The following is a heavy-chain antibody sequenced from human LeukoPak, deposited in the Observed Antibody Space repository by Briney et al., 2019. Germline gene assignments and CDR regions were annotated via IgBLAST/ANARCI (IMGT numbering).Heavy chain of an antibody. CDR2: IRYDGSNE. CDR3: AGDGDGFDP. V-gene: IGHV3-30*02. Sequence: HPGGSLRLSCAAPGFTFSSYGMSWVRQAPGKGLEWVAFIRYDGSNEYYADSVKGRFTISRDNSRNTLYLQMNSLRAEDTAVYYCAGDGDGFDPWGQGTLVTVSS. J-gene: IGHJ5*02. D-gene: IGHD2-21*01. CDR1: GFTFSSYG.